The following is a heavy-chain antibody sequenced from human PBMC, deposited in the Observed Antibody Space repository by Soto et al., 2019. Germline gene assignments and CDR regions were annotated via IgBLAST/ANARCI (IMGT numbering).Heavy chain of an antibody. CDR1: GGSFSGYY. V-gene: IGHV4-34*01. Sequence: QVQLQQWGAGLLKPSETLSLTCAVYGGSFSGYYWSWIRQPPGKGLEWIGEINHSGSTNYNPSLKSRVTISVDTSKNQFSLKLSSVTAADTAVYYCARLTMVRGVMSWYMDVWGKGTTVTVSS. J-gene: IGHJ6*03. D-gene: IGHD3-10*01. CDR3: ARLTMVRGVMSWYMDV. CDR2: INHSGST.